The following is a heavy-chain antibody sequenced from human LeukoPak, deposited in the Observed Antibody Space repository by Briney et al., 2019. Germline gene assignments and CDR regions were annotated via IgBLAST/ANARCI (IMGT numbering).Heavy chain of an antibody. J-gene: IGHJ4*02. D-gene: IGHD3-22*01. CDR3: AIIGHYYDSSGPFDY. V-gene: IGHV1-2*06. Sequence: ASVKVSCKASGYTFTVYYMHWVRQAPGQGLEWMGRINPNSGGTNYAQKFQGRVTMTRDTSISTAYMELSRLRSDDTAVYYCAIIGHYYDSSGPFDYWGQGTLVTVSS. CDR2: INPNSGGT. CDR1: GYTFTVYY.